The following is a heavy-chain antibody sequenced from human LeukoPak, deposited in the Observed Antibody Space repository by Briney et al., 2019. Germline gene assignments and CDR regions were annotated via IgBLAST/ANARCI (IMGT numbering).Heavy chain of an antibody. V-gene: IGHV1-3*01. CDR3: ARSNGWYYFDY. J-gene: IGHJ4*02. Sequence: ASVKVSCKASGYTFTTNAMHWVRQAPGQRLEWMGWINAGSGNTKYSQKFQGRVTMTRDTSTSTVYMELSSLSSEDTAVYHCARSNGWYYFDYWGQGTLVTVSS. CDR1: GYTFTTNA. D-gene: IGHD6-19*01. CDR2: INAGSGNT.